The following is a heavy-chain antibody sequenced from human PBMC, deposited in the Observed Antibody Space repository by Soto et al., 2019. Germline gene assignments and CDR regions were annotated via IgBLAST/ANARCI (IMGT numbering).Heavy chain of an antibody. D-gene: IGHD3-22*01. J-gene: IGHJ6*02. CDR1: GASISTRSYY. Sequence: ETLSLTCTVSGASISTRSYYWGWIRQPPGKGLEWIGSIYYSGDTYHSPSLKSRVTISVDTSKNQISLKLSSVTAADTALYYFASLLYYVSNDYYVPSKLDVWGQGTTVTVSS. CDR2: IYYSGDT. CDR3: ASLLYYVSNDYYVPSKLDV. V-gene: IGHV4-39*01.